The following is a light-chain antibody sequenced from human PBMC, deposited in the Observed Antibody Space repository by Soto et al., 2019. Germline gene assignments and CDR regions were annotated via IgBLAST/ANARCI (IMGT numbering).Light chain of an antibody. CDR1: SSNIGSHT. CDR2: RNN. J-gene: IGLJ3*02. CDR3: AAWDDSLNGRV. V-gene: IGLV1-44*01. Sequence: QSVLTQPPSASETPGQRVTISCSGSSSNIGSHTVNWYQQLPGTAPKLLMYRNNQRPSGVPDRFSGSKSGTSASLAISGLQSEDEADYYCAAWDDSLNGRVFGGGTQVTVL.